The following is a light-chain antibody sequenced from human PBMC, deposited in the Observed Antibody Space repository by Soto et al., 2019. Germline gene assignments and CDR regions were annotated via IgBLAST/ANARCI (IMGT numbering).Light chain of an antibody. V-gene: IGKV3-20*01. J-gene: IGKJ1*01. CDR1: QSGSSSY. CDR2: GAS. CDR3: QHYGSSQWTFVQLT. Sequence: IVLTQSPGTVSLSPGERATLSCRASQSGSSSYLAWYQQRPGQAPRLLSFGASTRATGIPDRFSGSGSRTYFTLTISRLEPEDSAAYFCQHYGSSQWTFVQLTFGQGTKVEI.